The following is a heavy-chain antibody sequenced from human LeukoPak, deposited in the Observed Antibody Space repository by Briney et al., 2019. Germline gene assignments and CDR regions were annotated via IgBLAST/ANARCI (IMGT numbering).Heavy chain of an antibody. J-gene: IGHJ6*03. D-gene: IGHD2-21*01. V-gene: IGHV3-23*01. Sequence: PGGFLRLSCAASGFTFSSYAMSWVRQAPGKGLEWVSAISGSGGSTYYADSVKGRFTISRDNSKNTLYLQMNSLRAEDTAVYYCAKGPKYSQDYYYYMDVWGKGTTVTVSS. CDR3: AKGPKYSQDYYYYMDV. CDR2: ISGSGGST. CDR1: GFTFSSYA.